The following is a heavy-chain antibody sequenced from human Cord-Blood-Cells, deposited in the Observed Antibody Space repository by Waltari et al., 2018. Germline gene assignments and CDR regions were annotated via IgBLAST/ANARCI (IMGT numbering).Heavy chain of an antibody. V-gene: IGHV3-15*01. Sequence: EVQLVESGGGLVKPGGSIRLTCAASGLTCSNAWMSWVRQAPGKGLELIGRIKSKTDGGTTDYAAPVKGRFTISRDDSKNTLYLQMNSLKTEDTAVYYCTMTTGYWGQGTLVTVSS. CDR2: IKSKTDGGTT. CDR3: TMTTGY. CDR1: GLTCSNAW. D-gene: IGHD4-17*01. J-gene: IGHJ4*02.